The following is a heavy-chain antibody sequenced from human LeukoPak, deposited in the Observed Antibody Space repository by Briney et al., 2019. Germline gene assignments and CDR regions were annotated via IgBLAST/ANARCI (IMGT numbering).Heavy chain of an antibody. CDR2: ISWNSGSI. Sequence: PGGSLRLSCAASGFTFDDYAMHWVRQAPGKGLEWVSGISWNSGSIGYADSVKGRFTISRDNAKNSLYLQMNSLRAEDTAVYYCARNGSYDYVWGSIIPADAFDIWGQGTMVTVSS. D-gene: IGHD3-16*01. CDR3: ARNGSYDYVWGSIIPADAFDI. CDR1: GFTFDDYA. J-gene: IGHJ3*02. V-gene: IGHV3-9*01.